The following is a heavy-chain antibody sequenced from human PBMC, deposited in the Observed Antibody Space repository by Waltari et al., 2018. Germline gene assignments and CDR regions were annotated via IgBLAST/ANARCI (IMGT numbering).Heavy chain of an antibody. CDR2: IRYDGSNK. Sequence: QVQLVESGGGVVQPGGSLRLSCAASGFTFSSYGMPWVRQAPGKGLEWVAFIRYDGSNKYYADSVKGRFTISRDNSKNTLYLQMNSLRAEDTAVYYCAKDGVGRGFLSSFDYWGQGTLVTVSS. CDR1: GFTFSSYG. D-gene: IGHD3-3*01. V-gene: IGHV3-30*02. J-gene: IGHJ4*02. CDR3: AKDGVGRGFLSSFDY.